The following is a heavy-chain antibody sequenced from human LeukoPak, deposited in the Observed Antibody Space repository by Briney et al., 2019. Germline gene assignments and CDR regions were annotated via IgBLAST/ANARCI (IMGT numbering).Heavy chain of an antibody. V-gene: IGHV4-34*01. Sequence: PSETLSLTCAVYGGSFSGYYWSWIRQPPGKGLEWIGEINHSGSTNYNPSLKSRVTISVDTSKNQFSLKLSSVTAADTSVYYCASSPVGATDYWGQGTLVTVSS. D-gene: IGHD1-26*01. CDR3: ASSPVGATDY. J-gene: IGHJ4*02. CDR1: GGSFSGYY. CDR2: INHSGST.